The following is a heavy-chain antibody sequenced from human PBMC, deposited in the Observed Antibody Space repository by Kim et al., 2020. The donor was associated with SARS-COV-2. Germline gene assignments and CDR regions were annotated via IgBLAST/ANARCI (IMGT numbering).Heavy chain of an antibody. Sequence: ASVKVSCKASGYTFTGYYMHWVRQAPGQGLEWMGWINPNSGGTNYAQKFQGRVTMTRDTSISTAYMELSRLRSDDTAVYYCARTSGIAALYWFDPWGQGTLVTVSS. CDR1: GYTFTGYY. J-gene: IGHJ5*02. V-gene: IGHV1-2*02. D-gene: IGHD6-13*01. CDR2: INPNSGGT. CDR3: ARTSGIAALYWFDP.